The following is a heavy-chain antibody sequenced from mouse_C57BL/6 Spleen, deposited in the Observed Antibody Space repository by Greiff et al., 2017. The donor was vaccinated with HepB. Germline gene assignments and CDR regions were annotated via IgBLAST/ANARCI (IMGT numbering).Heavy chain of an antibody. D-gene: IGHD1-1*01. CDR3: ARGDYGSSSPWD. J-gene: IGHJ2*01. V-gene: IGHV1-26*01. CDR1: GYTFTDYY. CDR2: INPNNGGT. Sequence: EVQLQQSGPELVKPGASVKISCKASGYTFTDYYMNWVKQSHGKSLEWIGDINPNNGGTSYNQKFKGKATLTVDKSSSTAYMELRSLTSEDSAVYYCARGDYGSSSPWDWGQGTTLTVSS.